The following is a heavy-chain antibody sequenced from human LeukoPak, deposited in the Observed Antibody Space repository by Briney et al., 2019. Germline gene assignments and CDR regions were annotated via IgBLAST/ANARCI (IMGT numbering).Heavy chain of an antibody. V-gene: IGHV1-69*05. Sequence: ASVKVSCKASGGTFSSYAISWVRQAPGQGLEWMGGIIPIFGTANYAQKFQGRVTITTDESTSTAYMELGSLRSEDTAVYYCARDADAYCGGDCYSYFDYWGQGTLVTVPS. CDR3: ARDADAYCGGDCYSYFDY. D-gene: IGHD2-21*02. J-gene: IGHJ4*02. CDR2: IIPIFGTA. CDR1: GGTFSSYA.